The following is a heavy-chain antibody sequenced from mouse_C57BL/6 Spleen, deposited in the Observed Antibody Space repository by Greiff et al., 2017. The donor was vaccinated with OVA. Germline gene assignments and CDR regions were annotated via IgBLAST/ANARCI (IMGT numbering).Heavy chain of an antibody. CDR1: GFTFSSYA. CDR2: ISDGGSYT. J-gene: IGHJ3*01. V-gene: IGHV5-4*01. Sequence: EVMLVESGGGLVKPGGSLKLSCAASGFTFSSYAMSWVRQTPEKRLEWVATISDGGSYTYYPDNVKGRFTISRDNAKNNLYLQMSHLKSEDTAMYYCAREGARITTVDAWFAYWGQGTLVTVSA. CDR3: AREGARITTVDAWFAY. D-gene: IGHD1-1*01.